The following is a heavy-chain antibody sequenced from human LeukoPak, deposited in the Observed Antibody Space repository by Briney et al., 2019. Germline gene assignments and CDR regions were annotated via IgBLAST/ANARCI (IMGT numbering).Heavy chain of an antibody. CDR1: GYTFTGYY. Sequence: ASVKVSCKASGYTFTGYYMHWVRQAPGQGLEWMGWINPNSGGTNYAQKFQGRVTMTRDTSISTAYMELSRLRSDDTAVYYCATTRIVVVDAFDIWGQGTMATVSS. CDR3: ATTRIVVVDAFDI. CDR2: INPNSGGT. D-gene: IGHD3-22*01. J-gene: IGHJ3*02. V-gene: IGHV1-2*02.